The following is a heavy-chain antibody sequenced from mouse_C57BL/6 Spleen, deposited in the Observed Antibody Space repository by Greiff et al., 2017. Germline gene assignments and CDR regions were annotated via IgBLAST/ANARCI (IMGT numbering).Heavy chain of an antibody. CDR3: AKGITTVVGYFDY. J-gene: IGHJ2*01. CDR2: IYPGDGDT. Sequence: VKLQESGPELVKPGASVKISCKASGYAFSSSWMNWVKQRPGKGLEWIGRIYPGDGDTNYNGKFKGKATLTADKSSSTAYMQLSSLTSEDSAVYFCAKGITTVVGYFDYWGQGTTLTVSS. CDR1: GYAFSSSW. D-gene: IGHD1-1*01. V-gene: IGHV1-82*01.